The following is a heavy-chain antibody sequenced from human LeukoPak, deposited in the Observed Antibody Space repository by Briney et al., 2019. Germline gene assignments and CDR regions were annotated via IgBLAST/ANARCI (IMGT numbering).Heavy chain of an antibody. CDR1: GFTFDDYA. V-gene: IGHV3-9*01. CDR3: AKGFLYYDSSGHDALDI. Sequence: PGGSLRLSCAASGFTFDDYAMHWVRQAPGKGLEWVSGISWNSGSIGYADSVKGRFTISRDNAKNSLYLQMNSLRAEDTALYYCAKGFLYYDSSGHDALDIWGQGTMVTVSS. J-gene: IGHJ3*02. CDR2: ISWNSGSI. D-gene: IGHD3-22*01.